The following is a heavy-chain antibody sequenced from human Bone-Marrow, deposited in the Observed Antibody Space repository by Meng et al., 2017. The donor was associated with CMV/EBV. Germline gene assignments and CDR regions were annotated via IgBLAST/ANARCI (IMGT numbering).Heavy chain of an antibody. Sequence: EVQLVESGGGLVQPGGSLRHSCAASGFTVSSNYMSWVRQAPGKGLEWVSVIYSGGSTYYADSGKGRFTISRDNSKNTLYLQMNSLRAEDTAVYYCARGLGVTTNWFDPWGQGTLVPVSS. CDR2: IYSGGST. CDR1: GFTVSSNY. J-gene: IGHJ5*02. D-gene: IGHD4-17*01. V-gene: IGHV3-66*01. CDR3: ARGLGVTTNWFDP.